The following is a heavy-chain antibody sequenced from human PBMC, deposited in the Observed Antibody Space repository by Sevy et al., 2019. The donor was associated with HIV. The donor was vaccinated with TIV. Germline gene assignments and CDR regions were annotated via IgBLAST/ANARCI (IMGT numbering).Heavy chain of an antibody. CDR3: ARGLAALPGYYYGMDV. CDR2: ILYDGSKK. J-gene: IGHJ6*02. Sequence: GGSLRLSCAASGFTFSSYGMHWVRQAPGKGLEWVAVILYDGSKKYYADSVKGRFTISRDNSKITFYLQMSSLTSEDTAVYYCARGLAALPGYYYGMDVWGQGTVVTVSS. D-gene: IGHD6-6*01. V-gene: IGHV3-33*01. CDR1: GFTFSSYG.